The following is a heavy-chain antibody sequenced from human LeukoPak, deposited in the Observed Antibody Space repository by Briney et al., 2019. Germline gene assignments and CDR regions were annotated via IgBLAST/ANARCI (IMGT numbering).Heavy chain of an antibody. CDR2: IRSKAYGGTT. CDR3: TREATYYYDSSGYPQAIDAFDI. CDR1: GGTFSSYA. Sequence: SCKASGGTFSSYAMSWVRQAPGKGLEWVGFIRSKAYGGTTEYAASVKGRFTISRDDSKSIAYLQMNSLKTEDTAVYYCTREATYYYDSSGYPQAIDAFDIWGQGTMVTVSS. J-gene: IGHJ3*02. D-gene: IGHD3-22*01. V-gene: IGHV3-49*04.